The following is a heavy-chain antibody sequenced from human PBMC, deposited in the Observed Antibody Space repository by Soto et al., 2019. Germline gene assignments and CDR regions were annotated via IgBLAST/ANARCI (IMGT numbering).Heavy chain of an antibody. CDR3: ARLFGGTAASRGQTDDS. J-gene: IGHJ5*01. V-gene: IGHV4-39*01. CDR2: IYYGGDT. Sequence: QLQLHESGPGLVQPSETLSLSCTVSGGSISSSAYYWAWIRQPPGKGLEWIGTIYYGGDTYYNPSLKSPVTISVDTYKSQCSLSLRSVAASDTAVYYCARLFGGTAASRGQTDDSWGQGTLVTVSS. D-gene: IGHD3-16*01. CDR1: GGSISSSAYY.